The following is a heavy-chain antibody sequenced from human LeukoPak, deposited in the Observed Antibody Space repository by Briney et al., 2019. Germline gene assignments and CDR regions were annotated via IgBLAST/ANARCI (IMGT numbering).Heavy chain of an antibody. CDR2: TSAYNGNT. CDR1: GYIFRSYG. V-gene: IGHV1-18*01. J-gene: IGHJ4*02. CDR3: ARDTEWEVNPDYFDY. Sequence: ASVKVSCEASGYIFRSYGISWVRQAPGQGVEWMGWTSAYNGNTEYAQKVQGRVTMTTDTSTSTAYMELRRLRSDDTAVYYCARDTEWEVNPDYFDYWGQGTLVTVSS. D-gene: IGHD1-26*01.